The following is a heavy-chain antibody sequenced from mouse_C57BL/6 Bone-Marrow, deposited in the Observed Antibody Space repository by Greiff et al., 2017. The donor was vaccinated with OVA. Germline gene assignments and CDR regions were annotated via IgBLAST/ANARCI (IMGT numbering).Heavy chain of an antibody. CDR1: GYAFSSSW. V-gene: IGHV1-82*01. J-gene: IGHJ3*01. Sequence: QVQLQQSGPELVKPGASVKISCKASGYAFSSSWMNWVKQRPGKGLEWIGRIYPGDGDTNYNGKFKGKATLTADKSSSTAYMQLSSLTSEDSAVYFCARRESFAYWGQGTLVTVSA. CDR2: IYPGDGDT. CDR3: ARRESFAY.